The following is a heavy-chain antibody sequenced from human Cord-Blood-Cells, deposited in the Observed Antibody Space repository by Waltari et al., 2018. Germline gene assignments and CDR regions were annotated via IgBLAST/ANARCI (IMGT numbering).Heavy chain of an antibody. Sequence: QVTLTESGPVLVKPTETLTLTCTVSGFSLSTARMGVSWIRQPPGKALEWLAHIFSNDEKSYSTSLMSRLTISKDTSKRQVVLTMTNMDPVDTATYYCARIRIAAAGYWYFDLWGRGTLVTVSS. D-gene: IGHD6-13*01. J-gene: IGHJ2*01. CDR1: GFSLSTARMG. CDR3: ARIRIAAAGYWYFDL. CDR2: IFSNDEK. V-gene: IGHV2-26*01.